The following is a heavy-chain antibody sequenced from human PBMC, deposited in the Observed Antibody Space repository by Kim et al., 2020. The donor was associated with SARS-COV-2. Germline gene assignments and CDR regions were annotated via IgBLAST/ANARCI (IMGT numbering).Heavy chain of an antibody. D-gene: IGHD3-3*01. CDR2: IKSKSDGETT. V-gene: IGHV3-15*01. CDR3: TTEKKHYNFRSGYGTGVDY. J-gene: IGHJ4*02. Sequence: GGSLRLSCAASGFTFSDAWMGWVRQASGKGLEWVGHIKSKSDGETTNSPAPVKGRFAISRDDSKNMLYLQMNSLKTEDTAVYYCTTEKKHYNFRSGYGTGVDYWGRGTLVTVSS. CDR1: GFTFSDAW.